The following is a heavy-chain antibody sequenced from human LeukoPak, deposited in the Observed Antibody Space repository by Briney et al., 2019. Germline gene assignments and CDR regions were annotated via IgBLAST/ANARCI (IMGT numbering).Heavy chain of an antibody. D-gene: IGHD6-13*01. CDR3: ARVSSSWEEYFQH. CDR2: INPNSGGT. Sequence: ASVKVSCKASGYTFTGYYMHWVRQAPVQGLEWMGWINPNSGGTNYAQKFQGRVTMTRDTSTSTAYMELSRLRSEDTAVYYCARVSSSWEEYFQHWGQGTLVTVSS. CDR1: GYTFTGYY. V-gene: IGHV1-2*02. J-gene: IGHJ1*01.